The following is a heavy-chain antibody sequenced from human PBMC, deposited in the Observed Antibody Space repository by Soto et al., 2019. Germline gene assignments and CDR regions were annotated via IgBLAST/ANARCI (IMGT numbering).Heavy chain of an antibody. J-gene: IGHJ4*02. V-gene: IGHV1-8*01. CDR1: GYTFTSYD. D-gene: IGHD4-17*01. Sequence: QVQLVQSGAEVKKPGASVKVSCKASGYTFTSYDINWVRQATGQGLEWMGWMNPNSGNTGYAQKFQGRDNRTRDTSISTAYMELSSLRSEDTAVYYCARSTNDCGDRYWGQGTLVTVSS. CDR2: MNPNSGNT. CDR3: ARSTNDCGDRY.